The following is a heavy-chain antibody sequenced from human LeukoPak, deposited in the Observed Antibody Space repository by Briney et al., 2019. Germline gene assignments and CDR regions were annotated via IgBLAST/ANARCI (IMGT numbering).Heavy chain of an antibody. D-gene: IGHD1-26*01. CDR2: IYTIGST. CDR3: ARENSGSYREFDY. V-gene: IGHV4-4*09. J-gene: IGHJ4*02. CDR1: GGSISSYY. Sequence: SETLSLTCTVSGGSISSYYWSWIRQPPGKGLEWIGYIYTIGSTNYNPSLKSRVSISVDTSKNQFSLKLSSVTAADTAVFYCARENSGSYREFDYWGQGTLVTVSS.